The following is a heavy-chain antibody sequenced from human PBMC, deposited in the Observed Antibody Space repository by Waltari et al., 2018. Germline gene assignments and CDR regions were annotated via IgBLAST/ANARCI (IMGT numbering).Heavy chain of an antibody. CDR2: IRYDASRT. Sequence: QLQLVESGGGVVQPGGSLRLSCAASGFSFRRFGMHWVRQSPGKGLDGVAFIRYDASRTYYGDSVKGRFTISRDNSRNIVLLQMNSLRRDETAVYFCAKERDSSGLDFWGQGTLVTVAS. V-gene: IGHV3-30*02. D-gene: IGHD3-22*01. J-gene: IGHJ4*02. CDR3: AKERDSSGLDF. CDR1: GFSFRRFG.